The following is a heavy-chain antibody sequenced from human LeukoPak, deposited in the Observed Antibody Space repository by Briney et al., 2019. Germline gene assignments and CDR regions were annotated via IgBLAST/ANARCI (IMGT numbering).Heavy chain of an antibody. D-gene: IGHD6-25*01. CDR2: IYPGDSDT. CDR3: ARQRLSSAYFYYFGMDV. Sequence: GEPLKISCKGSGYSFTSYWIGWVRQMPGKGLEWMGIIYPGDSDTKYSPSFQGQVTISADKSINTAYLQWSSLKASDTAMFYCARQRLSSAYFYYFGMDVWGQGTTVTVSS. CDR1: GYSFTSYW. J-gene: IGHJ6*02. V-gene: IGHV5-51*01.